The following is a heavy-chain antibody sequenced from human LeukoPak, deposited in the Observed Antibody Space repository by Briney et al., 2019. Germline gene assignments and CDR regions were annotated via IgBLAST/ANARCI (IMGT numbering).Heavy chain of an antibody. CDR3: ASRRPRYGSFDY. D-gene: IGHD5-18*01. Sequence: PSETLSLTCTVSGGSISSYYWSWIRQPPGKGLEWIGYIYYSGSTNYNPSLKSRVTISVDTSKNQFSLKLSSVTAADTAVYYCASRRPRYGSFDYWGQGTLVTVSS. CDR1: GGSISSYY. CDR2: IYYSGST. J-gene: IGHJ4*02. V-gene: IGHV4-59*01.